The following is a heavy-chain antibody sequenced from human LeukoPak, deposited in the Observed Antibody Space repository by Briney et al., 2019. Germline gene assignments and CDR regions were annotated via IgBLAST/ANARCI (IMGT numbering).Heavy chain of an antibody. V-gene: IGHV3-30*18. J-gene: IGHJ4*02. CDR1: GFTFSSYG. CDR2: ISHDGCNE. Sequence: GRSLRLSCAASGFTFSSYGMHWVRQAPGKGLEWVAVISHDGCNEYYADSVRGRFTISRDNSKNTLYLQLNSLGAEDTAVYYCAKEGYYSSGSFPDHWGQGTLVTVSP. D-gene: IGHD3-10*01. CDR3: AKEGYYSSGSFPDH.